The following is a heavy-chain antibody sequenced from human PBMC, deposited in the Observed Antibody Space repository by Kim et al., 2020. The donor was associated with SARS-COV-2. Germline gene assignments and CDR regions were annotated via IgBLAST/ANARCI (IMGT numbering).Heavy chain of an antibody. V-gene: IGHV3-21*01. CDR1: EFTFSRYS. J-gene: IGHJ4*02. Sequence: GGSLRLSCAASEFTFSRYSMNWVRQAPGKGLEWVSTISRNSDCIYYADSVEGRFTISRDNAKNSLYLQMNSLRADDTAMYYCARDLSLGRPGGFDYWGQGTLVTVSS. D-gene: IGHD3-10*01. CDR2: ISRNSDCI. CDR3: ARDLSLGRPGGFDY.